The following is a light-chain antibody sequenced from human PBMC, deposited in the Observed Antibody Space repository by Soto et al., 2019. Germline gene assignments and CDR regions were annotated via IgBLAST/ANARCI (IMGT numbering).Light chain of an antibody. CDR3: QQYDNLLPLT. V-gene: IGKV1-33*01. CDR1: QDISNY. CDR2: DAS. J-gene: IGKJ4*01. Sequence: DIQMTQSPSSLSASVGDRVTITCQASQDISNYLNWYQQKPGKAPKLLIYDASNLETGVPSRFGGSGSGTDFTFTISSLQPEDIATYYCQQYDNLLPLTFGGGTKVDIK.